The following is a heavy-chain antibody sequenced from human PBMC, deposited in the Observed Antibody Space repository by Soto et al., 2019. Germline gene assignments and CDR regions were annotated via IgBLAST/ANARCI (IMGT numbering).Heavy chain of an antibody. J-gene: IGHJ6*02. D-gene: IGHD3-3*01. CDR3: ARGLGYDFWSGYWDNYYYYGRDV. V-gene: IGHV3-33*01. CDR1: GFTFSGYG. Sequence: HPCCSLRLCGAASGFTFSGYGRHRVRKAPGEGREWLAVIWYDGSNKYYADSVKGRFTISRDNSKNTLYLQMNSLRAEDTAVYYCARGLGYDFWSGYWDNYYYYGRDVWGQGTTVTGS. CDR2: IWYDGSNK.